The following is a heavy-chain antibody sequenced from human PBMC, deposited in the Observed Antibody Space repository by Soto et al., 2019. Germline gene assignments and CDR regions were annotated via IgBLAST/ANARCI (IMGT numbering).Heavy chain of an antibody. V-gene: IGHV4-4*07. CDR3: ASQKAPYYYDGSGHPGWFDP. J-gene: IGHJ5*02. D-gene: IGHD3-22*01. CDR2: IFANGHT. CDR1: VGSISEKY. Sequence: SETLSLTCSVSVGSISEKYWNWLRQPAVEVLDWIGLIFANGHTDYNPSLRSRVTISADTSKNQFSLKLTSVIAADTAVYYCASQKAPYYYDGSGHPGWFDPWGQGTLVTVSS.